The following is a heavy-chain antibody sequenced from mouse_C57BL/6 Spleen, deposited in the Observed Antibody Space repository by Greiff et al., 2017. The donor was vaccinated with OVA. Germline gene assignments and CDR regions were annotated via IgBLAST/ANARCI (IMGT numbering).Heavy chain of an antibody. V-gene: IGHV14-4*01. CDR2: IDPENGDT. Sequence: EVQLQQSGAELVRPGASVKLSCTASGFNIKDDYMHWVKQRPEQGLEWIGWIDPENGDTEYASKFQGKASITADTSSNTAYLQLSSLSSEDTAVYYCTTCYYYRDYWGQGTTLTVSS. D-gene: IGHD2-12*01. CDR1: GFNIKDDY. J-gene: IGHJ2*01. CDR3: TTCYYYRDY.